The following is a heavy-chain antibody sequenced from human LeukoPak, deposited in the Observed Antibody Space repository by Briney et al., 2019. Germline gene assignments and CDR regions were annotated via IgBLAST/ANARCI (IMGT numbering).Heavy chain of an antibody. D-gene: IGHD3-22*01. CDR2: INRDGSER. Sequence: GGSLRLSCAASGFTFSNYWMTWVRQAPGKGLEWVANINRDGSERYYVDSVKGRFTISRDDAKSSLYLQMNSLRAEDTAVYYCARQNYDSSGYPYFDYWGQGTLVTVSS. CDR1: GFTFSNYW. CDR3: ARQNYDSSGYPYFDY. J-gene: IGHJ4*02. V-gene: IGHV3-7*01.